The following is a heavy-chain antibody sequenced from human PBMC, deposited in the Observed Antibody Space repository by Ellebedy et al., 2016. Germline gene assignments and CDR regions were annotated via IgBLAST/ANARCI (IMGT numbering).Heavy chain of an antibody. Sequence: GGSLRLSXAASGFTFSSYGMHWVRQAPGKGLEWVAVISYDGSNKYYADSVKGRFTISRGNSKNTLYLQMNSLRAEDTAVYYCANMARGNMAGYYFDYWGQGTLVTVSS. CDR1: GFTFSSYG. D-gene: IGHD6-19*01. J-gene: IGHJ4*02. V-gene: IGHV3-30*18. CDR2: ISYDGSNK. CDR3: ANMARGNMAGYYFDY.